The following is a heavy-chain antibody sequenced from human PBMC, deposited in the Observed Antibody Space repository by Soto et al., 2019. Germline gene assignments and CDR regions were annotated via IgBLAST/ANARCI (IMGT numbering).Heavy chain of an antibody. Sequence: PGGSLRLSCAPSGFTFSGSWMDWVRQAPGKGLEWVANISPDGSEKHYVGSVEGRFTISRDNTRNSLYLQMSSLTAEDSAVYYCSRSLNLWGHGTRVTVSS. J-gene: IGHJ4*01. V-gene: IGHV3-7*01. CDR3: SRSLNL. CDR2: ISPDGSEK. CDR1: GFTFSGSW.